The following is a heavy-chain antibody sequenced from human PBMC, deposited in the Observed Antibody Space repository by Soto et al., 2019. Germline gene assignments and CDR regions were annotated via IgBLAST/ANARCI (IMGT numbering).Heavy chain of an antibody. V-gene: IGHV4-39*01. Sequence: PSETLSLTCTVSGGSISSSSYYWGWIRQPPGKGLEWIGSIYYSGSTYYNPSLKSRATISVDTSKNQFSLKLSSVTAADTAVYYCARSNPENFDYEITPYGYWGQGTLVTVSS. J-gene: IGHJ4*02. CDR3: ARSNPENFDYEITPYGY. CDR1: GGSISSSSYY. D-gene: IGHD3-9*01. CDR2: IYYSGST.